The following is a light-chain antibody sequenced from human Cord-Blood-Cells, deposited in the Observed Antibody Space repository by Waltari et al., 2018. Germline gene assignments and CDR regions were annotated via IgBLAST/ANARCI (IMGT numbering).Light chain of an antibody. CDR2: DVS. CDR1: SSDAGGYNY. V-gene: IGLV2-14*01. CDR3: SSYTSSSTFV. Sequence: QSVLTQPASVSGSPGQSITISCTGTSSDAGGYNYVSWYQQHPGKPPKLMIYDVSKRPSGVSNRFSGSKSGNTASLTISGLQAEDEADYYCSSYTSSSTFVFGTGTKVTVL. J-gene: IGLJ1*01.